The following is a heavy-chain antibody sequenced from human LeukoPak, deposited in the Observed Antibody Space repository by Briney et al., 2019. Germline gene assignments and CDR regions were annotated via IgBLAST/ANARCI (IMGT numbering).Heavy chain of an antibody. CDR1: GFIFSDHY. Sequence: GGSLRLSCAASGFIFSDHYMSWIRQAPGKGLEGVAYINSDSTTLYYADSVKGRFTVSRDNAKNSLYLHMNSLGVDDTAVYYCARLRGLIHHWGQGALVNVSS. CDR2: INSDSTTL. CDR3: ARLRGLIHH. D-gene: IGHD3-10*01. J-gene: IGHJ5*02. V-gene: IGHV3-11*01.